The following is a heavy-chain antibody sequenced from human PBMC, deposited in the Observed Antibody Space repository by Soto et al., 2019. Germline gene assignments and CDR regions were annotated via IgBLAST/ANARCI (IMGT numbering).Heavy chain of an antibody. J-gene: IGHJ3*02. V-gene: IGHV4-59*08. CDR3: ARGGEGDYYDSSGSRDAFDI. Sequence: SETLSLTCIVSGGSISNYYWSWIRQPPGKGLEWIGYIYYSGSTNYNPSLTSRVTISVDTSKNQFSLKLSSVTAADTAVYYCARGGEGDYYDSSGSRDAFDIWGQGTMVT. CDR2: IYYSGST. CDR1: GGSISNYY. D-gene: IGHD3-22*01.